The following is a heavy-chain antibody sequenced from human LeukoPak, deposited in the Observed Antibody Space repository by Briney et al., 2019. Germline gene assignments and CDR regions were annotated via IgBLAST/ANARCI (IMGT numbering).Heavy chain of an antibody. J-gene: IGHJ4*02. CDR1: GGSISSYY. V-gene: IGHV4-4*07. CDR3: TRVGFGNTPHPIDY. D-gene: IGHD4-23*01. CDR2: IYTSGST. Sequence: KPSETLSLTCTVSGGSISSYYWSWIRQPAGKGLEWIGRIYTSGSTNYNPSLKSRVTMSVDTSKNQFSLKLSSVTAADTAVYYCTRVGFGNTPHPIDYWGQGALVTVSS.